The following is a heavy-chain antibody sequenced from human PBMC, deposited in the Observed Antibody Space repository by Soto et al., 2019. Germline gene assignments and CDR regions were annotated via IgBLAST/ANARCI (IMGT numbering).Heavy chain of an antibody. CDR2: IGTAGDT. V-gene: IGHV3-13*01. CDR3: ARGLVAIFGVVNGMDV. Sequence: PGGSLRLSCAASGFTFSSCDMHWVRQATGKGLEWVSAIGTAGDTYYPGSVKGRFTISRENAKNSLYLQMNSLRAGDTAVYYCARGLVAIFGVVNGMDVWGQGTRVTVSS. D-gene: IGHD3-3*01. CDR1: GFTFSSCD. J-gene: IGHJ6*02.